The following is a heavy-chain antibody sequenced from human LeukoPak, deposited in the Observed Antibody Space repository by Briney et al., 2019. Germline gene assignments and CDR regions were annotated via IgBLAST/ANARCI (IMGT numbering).Heavy chain of an antibody. CDR3: ARFSAAAGTYYFDY. CDR1: GYTFTSYD. D-gene: IGHD6-13*01. Sequence: ASVKVSCKASGYTFTSYDINWVRQATGQGLKWMGWMNPNSGNTGYAQKFQGRVTMTRNTSISTAYMELSSLRSEDTAVYYCARFSAAAGTYYFDYWGQGTLVTVSS. CDR2: MNPNSGNT. V-gene: IGHV1-8*01. J-gene: IGHJ4*02.